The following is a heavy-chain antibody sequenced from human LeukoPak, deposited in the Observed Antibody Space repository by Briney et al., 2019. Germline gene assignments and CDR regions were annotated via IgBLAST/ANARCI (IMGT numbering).Heavy chain of an antibody. V-gene: IGHV4-34*12. CDR3: ARPGLAYCGADCYSTEGYHSDY. J-gene: IGHJ4*02. CDR1: GENFSIYF. Sequence: PSETLSLTCAVYGENFSIYFYSWIRQPPGKGLEWIGEIIHGGSTSYNPSLKSRVTISVDTSKNQFSLRLSSVTAADTAMYYCARPGLAYCGADCYSTEGYHSDYWSQGTLVTVSS. D-gene: IGHD2-21*01. CDR2: IIHGGST.